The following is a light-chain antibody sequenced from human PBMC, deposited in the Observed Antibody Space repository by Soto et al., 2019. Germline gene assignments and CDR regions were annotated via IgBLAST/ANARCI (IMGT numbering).Light chain of an antibody. V-gene: IGKV1-39*01. CDR2: SAT. CDR1: EYISSY. J-gene: IGKJ4*01. CDR3: QQANSFPLT. Sequence: DIKMTQSPPSLFAYVGDTVTITCRASEYISSYLNWYQSKPGKAPQLLIYSATTLHTGVPPRFSAGGSGTDFTLTISSLQPEDFATYYCQQANSFPLTFGGGTKVDI.